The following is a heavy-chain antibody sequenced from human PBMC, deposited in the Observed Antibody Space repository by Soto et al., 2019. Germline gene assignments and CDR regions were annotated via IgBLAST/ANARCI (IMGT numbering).Heavy chain of an antibody. CDR2: ISGSGDT. Sequence: EVQLLESGGGLVQPGGSLRLSCAASGFTFSSYAMSWVRQAPGKGLEWVSAISGSGDTYYADSGKGRFTISRDNSKNTLYLQMNSLRAEDTAVYYCAKGADLFDYWGQGTLVTVSS. V-gene: IGHV3-23*01. J-gene: IGHJ4*02. CDR1: GFTFSSYA. CDR3: AKGADLFDY.